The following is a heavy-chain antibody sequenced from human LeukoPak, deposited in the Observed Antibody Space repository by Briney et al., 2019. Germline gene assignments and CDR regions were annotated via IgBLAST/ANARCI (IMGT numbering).Heavy chain of an antibody. CDR2: IKRDGSEK. D-gene: IGHD6-19*01. J-gene: IGHJ4*02. CDR1: GFTFNSYW. Sequence: GGSLRLSCAASGFTFNSYWMNWVRQAPGKGLEWVANIKRDGSEKYYVDSVKGRFTISRDTSTNSLPLQINSLRVDDTPVYYCPRLGPASSVCPHSFDYWGQGTLFTVSS. V-gene: IGHV3-7*03. CDR3: PRLGPASSVCPHSFDY.